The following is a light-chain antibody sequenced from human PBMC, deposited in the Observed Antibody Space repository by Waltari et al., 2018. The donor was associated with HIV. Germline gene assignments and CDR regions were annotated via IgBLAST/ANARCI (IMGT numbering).Light chain of an antibody. J-gene: IGKJ4*01. V-gene: IGKV3-11*01. CDR2: DTS. CDR3: QQRSNWPLT. CDR1: QGIRSY. Sequence: EIVLTQSPATLSLSPGERATLSCRASQGIRSYLAWFQQRPGQAPRLLLYDTSNRATGIPARFSGSGSGTDFTLTITSLEPEDFAVYYCQQRSNWPLTFGGGTKVEIK.